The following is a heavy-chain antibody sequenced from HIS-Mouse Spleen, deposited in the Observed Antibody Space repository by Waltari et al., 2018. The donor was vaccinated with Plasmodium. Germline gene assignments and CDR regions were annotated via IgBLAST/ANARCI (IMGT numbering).Heavy chain of an antibody. CDR2: SSPILGIT. CDR1: GATFSNYA. J-gene: IGHJ3*02. CDR3: ARVLSIAAAGKDAFDI. V-gene: IGHV1-69*04. D-gene: IGHD6-13*01. Sequence: QVQLVQSAAVVKKPGSSVKVCCKSSGATFSNYAISWERQAPGQGLELMGSSSPILGITNYAQNFQGRVTITADKSTSTAYMELSSLRSEDTAVYYCARVLSIAAAGKDAFDIWGQGTMVTVSS.